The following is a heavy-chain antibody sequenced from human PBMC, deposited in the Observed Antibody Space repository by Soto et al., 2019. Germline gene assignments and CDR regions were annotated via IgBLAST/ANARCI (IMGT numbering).Heavy chain of an antibody. Sequence: QVQLVQSGAELKKPGSSVKVSCSASGVTFSSYAFTWVRQAPGQGLEWMGNIIPVFRTSNYAQGFQGRLTISADESTNTIYMELSRLRSEDTAVYFFAKDGSWDGGGGESGGQGTLVIVSS. CDR2: IIPVFRTS. D-gene: IGHD3-16*01. CDR3: AKDGSWDGGGGES. J-gene: IGHJ4*02. CDR1: GVTFSSYA. V-gene: IGHV1-69*18.